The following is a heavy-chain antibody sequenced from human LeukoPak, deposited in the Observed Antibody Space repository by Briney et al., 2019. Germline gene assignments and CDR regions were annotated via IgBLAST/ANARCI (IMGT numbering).Heavy chain of an antibody. CDR1: GGSFSGYY. J-gene: IGHJ4*02. V-gene: IGHV4-59*01. Sequence: SETLSLTCAVYGGSFSGYYWSWIRQPPGKGLEWIGYIYSTGSTNYNPSLKSRVTISIDTSKNQFSLKLSSVTAADSAVYYCARGSAVAGTGDYWGQGTLVTVSS. CDR2: IYSTGST. D-gene: IGHD6-19*01. CDR3: ARGSAVAGTGDY.